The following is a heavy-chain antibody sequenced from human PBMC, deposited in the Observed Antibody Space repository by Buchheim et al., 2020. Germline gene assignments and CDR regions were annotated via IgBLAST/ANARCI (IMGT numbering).Heavy chain of an antibody. CDR2: ISYDGSNK. D-gene: IGHD6-13*01. V-gene: IGHV3-30*18. CDR1: GFTFSSYG. Sequence: QVQLVESGGGVVQPGRSLRLSCAASGFTFSSYGMHWVRQAPGKGLEWVAVISYDGSNKYYADSVKGRFTISRDNSKKTLYLQMNSLRAEDTAVYYCAKDLQGDSWYNHFMDVWGKGTT. J-gene: IGHJ6*03. CDR3: AKDLQGDSWYNHFMDV.